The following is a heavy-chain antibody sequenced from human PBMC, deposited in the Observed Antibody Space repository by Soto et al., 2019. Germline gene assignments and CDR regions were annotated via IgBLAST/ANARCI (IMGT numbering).Heavy chain of an antibody. D-gene: IGHD3-22*01. CDR3: ALYYYDSSRSSGVDLGYYYGMDV. V-gene: IGHV1-18*04. Sequence: ASVKLSCKASVYTLTSYGISWLRHAPRQGLEWMGLISAYNGNTNYAQKLQGRVTMTTETSTSTAYMELRSLRAEDTAVYYCALYYYDSSRSSGVDLGYYYGMDVWRQGTTVTVSS. CDR2: ISAYNGNT. CDR1: VYTLTSYG. J-gene: IGHJ6*02.